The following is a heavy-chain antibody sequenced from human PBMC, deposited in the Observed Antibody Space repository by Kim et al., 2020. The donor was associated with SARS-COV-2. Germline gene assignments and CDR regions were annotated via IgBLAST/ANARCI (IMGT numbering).Heavy chain of an antibody. CDR1: GASISDYC. V-gene: IGHV4-59*13. J-gene: IGHJ5*02. D-gene: IGHD1-1*01. CDR3: TGALGDNSYNRFDP. CDR2: IYYKGST. Sequence: SETLSLTCSVSGASISDYCWTWVRQTPGKGLEWLGCIYYKGSTYYSPSLNSRVTITLDTSKKQFSLRLTSVTPADTAVYYCTGALGDNSYNRFDPWGQGTLVTVSS.